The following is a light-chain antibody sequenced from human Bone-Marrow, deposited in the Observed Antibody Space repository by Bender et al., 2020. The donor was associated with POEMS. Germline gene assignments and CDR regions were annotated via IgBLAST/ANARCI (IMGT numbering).Light chain of an antibody. CDR2: DVN. Sequence: QSVLTQPPSASGSPGQSVTISCSGTSSNIGIYNYVSWYQQHPGKAPKIIIYDVNQRPSGVPDRFSGSIDRYSNSATLTISGLKPEDEADYYCQSYDSTSRVFGSGTKLTVL. CDR1: SSNIGIYNY. V-gene: IGLV2-8*01. CDR3: QSYDSTSRV. J-gene: IGLJ3*02.